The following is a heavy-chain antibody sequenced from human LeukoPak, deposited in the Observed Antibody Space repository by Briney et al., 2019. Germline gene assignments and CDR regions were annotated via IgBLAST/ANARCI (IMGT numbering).Heavy chain of an antibody. J-gene: IGHJ6*04. CDR2: IRSNGDST. Sequence: GGSLRLSCAASGFTFSSYEMHWVRQAPGKGLEYVSAIRSNGDSTYYANFVKGRFIISKNNSQNTLYLQMGSLRPEAMAVYYCARNRPGDVWGEGTTVTVSS. V-gene: IGHV3-64*01. D-gene: IGHD1-14*01. CDR3: ARNRPGDV. CDR1: GFTFSSYE.